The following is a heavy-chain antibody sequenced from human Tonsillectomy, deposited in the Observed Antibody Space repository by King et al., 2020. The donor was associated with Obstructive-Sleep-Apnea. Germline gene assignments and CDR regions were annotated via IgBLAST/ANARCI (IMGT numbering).Heavy chain of an antibody. Sequence: VQLVESGGGLVKPGGSLRLSCAASGFTFSSYSMNWVRQAPGKGLEWVSSISSSSSYIYYADSVKGRFTISRDNAKNSLYLQMNSLRAEDTAVYYCARAFKIAAAAEGWGQGTLVTVSS. CDR2: ISSSSSYI. D-gene: IGHD6-13*01. CDR1: GFTFSSYS. CDR3: ARAFKIAAAAEG. J-gene: IGHJ4*02. V-gene: IGHV3-21*01.